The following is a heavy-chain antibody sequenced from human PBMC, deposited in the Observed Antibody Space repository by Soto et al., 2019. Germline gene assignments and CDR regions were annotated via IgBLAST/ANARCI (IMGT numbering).Heavy chain of an antibody. V-gene: IGHV3-23*01. CDR2: ISGSGGST. J-gene: IGHJ6*02. D-gene: IGHD3-3*01. CDR3: TNILEWYQAPMDV. CDR1: GFTFSSYA. Sequence: GGSLRLSCAASGFTFSSYAMSWVRQAPGKGLEWVSAISGSGGSTYYADSVKGRFTISRDNSKNTLYLQMNSLRAEDTAVYYRTNILEWYQAPMDVWGQGTTVTVSS.